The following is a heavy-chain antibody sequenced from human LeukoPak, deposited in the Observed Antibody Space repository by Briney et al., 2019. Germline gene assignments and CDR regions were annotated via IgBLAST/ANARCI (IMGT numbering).Heavy chain of an antibody. V-gene: IGHV3-21*01. D-gene: IGHD3-22*01. CDR1: GFTFSSYS. CDR3: ARATYYYDSSGYKPSYWYFGL. CDR2: ISSSSSYI. Sequence: KTGGSLRLSCAASGFTFSSYSMNWVRQAPGKGLEWVSSISSSSSYIYYADSVKGRFTISRDNAKNSLYLQMNSLRAEDTAVYYCARATYYYDSSGYKPSYWYFGLWGRGTLVTVSS. J-gene: IGHJ2*01.